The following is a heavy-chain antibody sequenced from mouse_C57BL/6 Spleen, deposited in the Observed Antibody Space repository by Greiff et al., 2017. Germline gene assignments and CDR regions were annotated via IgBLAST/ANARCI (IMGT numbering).Heavy chain of an antibody. V-gene: IGHV1-50*01. J-gene: IGHJ4*01. D-gene: IGHD1-1*01. CDR1: GYTFTSYW. CDR3: ARGNYAYAMDY. Sequence: QVQLQQPGAELVKPGASVKLSCKASGYTFTSYWMQWVKQRPGQGLEWIGEIDPSDSYTNYNQKFKGKATLTVDTSSSTAYMQLSSLPSEDSAVYYCARGNYAYAMDYWGQGTSVTVSS. CDR2: IDPSDSYT.